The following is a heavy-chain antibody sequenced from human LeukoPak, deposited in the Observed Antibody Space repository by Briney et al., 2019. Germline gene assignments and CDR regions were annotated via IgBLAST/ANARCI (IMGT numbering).Heavy chain of an antibody. D-gene: IGHD5-12*01. CDR1: GFTFSRNW. Sequence: PGGSLRLSCAASGFTFSRNWMTWVRQAPGKGLEWVANIKHDGSEKYYVDSVKGRFTVSRDNAKSSLYLQMNSLRAEDTAVYYCAKGNSGPSTGFDYWGQGTLVTVSS. V-gene: IGHV3-7*03. CDR2: IKHDGSEK. CDR3: AKGNSGPSTGFDY. J-gene: IGHJ4*02.